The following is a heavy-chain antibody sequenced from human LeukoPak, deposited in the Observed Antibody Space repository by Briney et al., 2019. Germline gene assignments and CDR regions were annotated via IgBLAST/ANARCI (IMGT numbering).Heavy chain of an antibody. Sequence: PGGSLRLSCAASGFTFSSYSMNWVRQAPGKGLEWVSSISSSSSYIYYADSVKGRFTISRDNAKNSLYLRMNSLRAEDAAVYYCARTSGESTAALRAPFDYWGQGTLATVSS. D-gene: IGHD6-6*01. CDR3: ARTSGESTAALRAPFDY. J-gene: IGHJ4*02. CDR2: ISSSSSYI. CDR1: GFTFSSYS. V-gene: IGHV3-21*01.